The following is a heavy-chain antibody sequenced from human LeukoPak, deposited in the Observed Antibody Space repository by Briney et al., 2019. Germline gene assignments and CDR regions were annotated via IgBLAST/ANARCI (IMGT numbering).Heavy chain of an antibody. D-gene: IGHD2-21*01. CDR3: AKYCGGDCYGMDV. Sequence: GGSLRLSCTASGFTFSSYWMSWVRQAPGKGLEWVANIKQDGSEKDYVDSVKGRFTISRGNAKNSLYLQMNSLRAEDTAVYYCAKYCGGDCYGMDVWGQGTTVTVSS. V-gene: IGHV3-7*01. J-gene: IGHJ6*02. CDR2: IKQDGSEK. CDR1: GFTFSSYW.